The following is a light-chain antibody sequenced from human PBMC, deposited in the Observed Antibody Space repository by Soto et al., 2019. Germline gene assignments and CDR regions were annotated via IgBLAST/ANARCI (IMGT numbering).Light chain of an antibody. J-gene: IGLJ3*02. V-gene: IGLV4-69*01. Sequence: QPVLTQSPSASASLGASVKLTCTLSSGHSTYGIAWHQQHPEKGPRYLMKINNDGSHSKGDGISDRFSGSSSGAERYLTISSLQSEDEADYYCQTWDTGIRVFGGGTKLTVL. CDR1: SGHSTYG. CDR3: QTWDTGIRV. CDR2: INNDGSH.